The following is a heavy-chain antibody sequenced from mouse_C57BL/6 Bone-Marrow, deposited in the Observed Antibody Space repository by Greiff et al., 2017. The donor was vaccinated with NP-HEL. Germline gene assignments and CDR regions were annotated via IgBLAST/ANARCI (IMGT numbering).Heavy chain of an antibody. CDR1: GYTFTSYG. CDR2: IYPRSGNT. CDR3: ASYYYGSPSDAMDY. D-gene: IGHD1-1*01. J-gene: IGHJ4*01. V-gene: IGHV1-81*01. Sequence: QVQLQQSGAELARPGASVKLSCTASGYTFTSYGISWVKQRTGQGLEWIGEIYPRSGNTYSNEKLKGKATLTADKSSSTAYMELRSLTSEDSAVYFCASYYYGSPSDAMDYWGQGTSVTVSS.